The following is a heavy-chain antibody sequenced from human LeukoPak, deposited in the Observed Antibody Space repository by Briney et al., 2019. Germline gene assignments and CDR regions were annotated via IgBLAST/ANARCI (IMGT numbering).Heavy chain of an antibody. CDR3: ARSPDYGDYFDY. CDR2: IYYSGST. V-gene: IGHV4-59*01. J-gene: IGHJ4*02. Sequence: SETLSLTCTVSGGSISSYYWSWIRQPPGKGLEWIGYIYYSGSTNYNPSLKSRVTISVDTSKNQFSLKLSPVTAADTAVYYCARSPDYGDYFDYWGQGTLVTVSS. CDR1: GGSISSYY. D-gene: IGHD4-17*01.